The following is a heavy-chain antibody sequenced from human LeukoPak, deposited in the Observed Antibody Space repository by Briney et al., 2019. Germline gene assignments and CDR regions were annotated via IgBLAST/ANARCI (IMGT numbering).Heavy chain of an antibody. Sequence: GGSLRLSCAASGFTFSSYSMNWVRQAPGKGLEWVSSISSSSSYIYYADSVKGRFTISRDNAKNSLYLQMNSLRAEDTAVYYCARDWIAVAGVFDYWGQGTLVTVSS. J-gene: IGHJ4*02. D-gene: IGHD6-19*01. V-gene: IGHV3-21*01. CDR2: ISSSSSYI. CDR1: GFTFSSYS. CDR3: ARDWIAVAGVFDY.